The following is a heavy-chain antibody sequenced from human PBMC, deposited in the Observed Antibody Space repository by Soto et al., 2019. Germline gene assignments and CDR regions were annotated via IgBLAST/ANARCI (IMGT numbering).Heavy chain of an antibody. CDR2: VYYNGNA. J-gene: IGHJ4*02. D-gene: IGHD3-10*01. Sequence: PSETLSLTCSVSGDSISSFYWTWIRQPPGKGLEWIGYVYYNGNAYYNPSLKSRVSMSVDTSKNQFSLKLVSVTAADTAVYYCARHFVAVVIKGWGYWGQGTLVTVS. V-gene: IGHV4-59*04. CDR1: GDSISSFY. CDR3: ARHFVAVVIKGWGY.